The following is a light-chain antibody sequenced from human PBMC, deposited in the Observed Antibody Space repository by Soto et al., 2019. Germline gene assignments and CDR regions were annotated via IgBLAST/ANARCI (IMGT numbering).Light chain of an antibody. J-gene: IGLJ2*01. V-gene: IGLV2-14*01. Sequence: QSALTQPASVSGSPGQSITISCTGTRSDIGAYNFVSWYRQHPGKAPKLMIYDVSIRPSGVSHRFSGSKSGNTASLTISGLQAEDEADYYCSSYAGSSTLVVFGGGTKLTVL. CDR2: DVS. CDR3: SSYAGSSTLVV. CDR1: RSDIGAYNF.